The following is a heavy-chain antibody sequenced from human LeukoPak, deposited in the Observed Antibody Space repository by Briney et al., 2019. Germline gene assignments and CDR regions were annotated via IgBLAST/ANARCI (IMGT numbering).Heavy chain of an antibody. D-gene: IGHD6-19*01. CDR1: GGSISNYY. CDR2: IYSSGST. Sequence: PSETLSLTCTVSGGSISNYYWSYIRQPAGKGLESIGRIYSSGSTNYNPSLESRVKVSIDRSRKQFSLKLRSVTAADTAVYYCAREVAVAGSRDYFYYYMDVWGKGTTVTVS. CDR3: AREVAVAGSRDYFYYYMDV. J-gene: IGHJ6*03. V-gene: IGHV4-4*07.